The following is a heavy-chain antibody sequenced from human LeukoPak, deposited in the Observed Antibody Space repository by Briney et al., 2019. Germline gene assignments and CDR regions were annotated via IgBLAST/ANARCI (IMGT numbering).Heavy chain of an antibody. D-gene: IGHD6-19*01. CDR1: GLSITNYW. Sequence: PGGSLGLSCAVSGLSITNYWMTWVRQAPGKGLEWVANIKGDGSEKYYVDSVKGRFTISRDNDKNYLYLQMNSLRDEDTAVYYCVRQAGVSWGQGTLVTVSS. V-gene: IGHV3-7*01. J-gene: IGHJ5*02. CDR2: IKGDGSEK. CDR3: VRQAGVS.